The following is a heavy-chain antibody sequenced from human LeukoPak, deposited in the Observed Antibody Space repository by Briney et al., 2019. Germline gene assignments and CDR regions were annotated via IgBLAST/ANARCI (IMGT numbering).Heavy chain of an antibody. J-gene: IGHJ5*02. D-gene: IGHD2-15*01. CDR3: TTEYCSGGSCYSAFSPSTFDP. V-gene: IGHV3-15*01. Sequence: PGGSLRLSCAASVFTFSNAWMSWVRQASGKGLEWVGRIKCKTDGGTTDYAAPVKGRFTISRDDSKNTLYLQMNSLKTEDTAVYYCTTEYCSGGSCYSAFSPSTFDPWGQGTLVTVSS. CDR2: IKCKTDGGTT. CDR1: VFTFSNAW.